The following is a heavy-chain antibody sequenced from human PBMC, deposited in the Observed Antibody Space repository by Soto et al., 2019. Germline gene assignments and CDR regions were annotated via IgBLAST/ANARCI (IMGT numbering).Heavy chain of an antibody. Sequence: QVQLQESGPGLVEPSQTLSLICTVSGGSISSGDYYWSWIRQPPGKGLEWIGYIYYSGTTFHNPSLKSRVSISVDTSKNLFSLKLRSVTAADTAVYYCARTSGDYGLSKYFQHWGLGTLVTVSS. V-gene: IGHV4-31*03. CDR1: GGSISSGDYY. CDR3: ARTSGDYGLSKYFQH. D-gene: IGHD4-17*01. CDR2: IYYSGTT. J-gene: IGHJ1*01.